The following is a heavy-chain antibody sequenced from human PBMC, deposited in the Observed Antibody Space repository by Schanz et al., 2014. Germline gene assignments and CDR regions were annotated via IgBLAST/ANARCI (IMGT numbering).Heavy chain of an antibody. D-gene: IGHD6-13*01. CDR3: ASSGAGYSSSWDFDY. Sequence: QVQLVQSGAEVKKPGSSVKVSCKASGGTFSTYTISWVRQAPGQGLEWMGRIIPILGIATYAQKFQGRLTSTADKSTFTAYMDVSSLRSEDTAVYYCASSGAGYSSSWDFDYWGQGTLVTVSS. CDR1: GGTFSTYT. V-gene: IGHV1-69*02. J-gene: IGHJ4*02. CDR2: IIPILGIA.